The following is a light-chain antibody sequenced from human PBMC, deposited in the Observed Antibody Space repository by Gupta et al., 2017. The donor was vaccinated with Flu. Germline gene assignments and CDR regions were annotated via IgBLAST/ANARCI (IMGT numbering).Light chain of an antibody. V-gene: IGKV1-5*03. Sequence: DIQMTQSPSTLSASVGDRVTITCRASQRISSWLAWHQQKPGKAPKVLIYKASSLESGVPSRVSGSGSGTEFTLTISSLQPDDFATYYCQQYNTYPLTFGGGTKVEIK. CDR2: KAS. CDR3: QQYNTYPLT. J-gene: IGKJ4*01. CDR1: QRISSW.